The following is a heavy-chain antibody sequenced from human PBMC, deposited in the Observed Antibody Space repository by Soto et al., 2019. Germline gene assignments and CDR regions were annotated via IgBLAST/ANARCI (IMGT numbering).Heavy chain of an antibody. Sequence: ASVKVSCKASGYTFTSYGLSWVRQAPGQGLEWMGRIIPVLGIPNYAQKFRGRVTITADKSTSTAYMELSSLRSEDTAVYYCARAPPLYGMDVWGQGTTVTVSS. CDR2: IIPVLGIP. CDR1: GYTFTSYG. CDR3: ARAPPLYGMDV. V-gene: IGHV1-69*04. J-gene: IGHJ6*02.